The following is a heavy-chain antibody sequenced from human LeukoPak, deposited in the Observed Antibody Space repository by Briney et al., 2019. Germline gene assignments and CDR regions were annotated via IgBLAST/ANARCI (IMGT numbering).Heavy chain of an antibody. CDR1: GFTFSSYS. CDR2: ISSSSSNI. J-gene: IGHJ4*02. CDR3: ARCTTGRTFGSLREIKRSREIDY. Sequence: GGSLRLSCAASGFTFSSYSMNWVRQAPGKGLEWVSYISSSSSNIYYADSVKGRFTISRDNAKNSLYLQMNSLRVEDTAVYHCARCTTGRTFGSLREIKRSREIDYWGQGTLVTVSS. V-gene: IGHV3-21*05. D-gene: IGHD1-1*01.